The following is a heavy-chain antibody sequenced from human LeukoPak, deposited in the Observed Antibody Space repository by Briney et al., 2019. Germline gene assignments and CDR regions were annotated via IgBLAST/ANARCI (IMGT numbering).Heavy chain of an antibody. V-gene: IGHV3-74*01. CDR2: INSVGSST. Sequence: GGSLRLSCAASGFTFSSFWMHWVRQAPGKGLVWVSRINSVGSSTNYADSVKGRFTISRDNAKNTLYLQMNSLRAEDTAVYYCARERTSGWDAFDCWGQGTLVTVSS. CDR3: ARERTSGWDAFDC. CDR1: GFTFSSFW. J-gene: IGHJ4*02. D-gene: IGHD6-19*01.